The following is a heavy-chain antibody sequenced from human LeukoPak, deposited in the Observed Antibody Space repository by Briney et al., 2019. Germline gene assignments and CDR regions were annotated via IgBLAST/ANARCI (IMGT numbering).Heavy chain of an antibody. CDR2: ISAHNGNT. CDR3: ARQCGSLCPFDY. J-gene: IGHJ4*02. D-gene: IGHD1-26*01. Sequence: GASVKVSCKASGYTFTTYGISWVRQAPGQGLEWMGWISAHNGNTNYAQKLQGRVTMTTDTPTSTAYMELRSLGSDDTAVYYCARQCGSLCPFDYWGQGTLVTVSS. V-gene: IGHV1-18*01. CDR1: GYTFTTYG.